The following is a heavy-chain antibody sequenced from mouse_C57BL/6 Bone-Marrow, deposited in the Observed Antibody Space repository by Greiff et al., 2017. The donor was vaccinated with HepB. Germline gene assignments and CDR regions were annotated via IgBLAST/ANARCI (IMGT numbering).Heavy chain of an antibody. Sequence: EVKVVESGGGLVKPGGSLKLSCAASGFTFSSYAMSWVRQTPEKRLEWVATISDGGSYTYYPDNVKGRFTISRDNAKNNLYLQMSHLKSEDTAMYYCARGGRGFAYWGQGTLVTVSA. CDR2: ISDGGSYT. CDR1: GFTFSSYA. V-gene: IGHV5-4*03. J-gene: IGHJ3*01. CDR3: ARGGRGFAY.